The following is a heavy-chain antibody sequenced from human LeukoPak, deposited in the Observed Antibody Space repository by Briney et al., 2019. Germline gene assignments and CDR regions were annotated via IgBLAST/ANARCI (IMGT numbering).Heavy chain of an antibody. CDR2: IYYSGST. D-gene: IGHD5-18*01. Sequence: SETLSLTCTVSGGSISSYYWSWIRQPPGKGLEWIGYIYYSGSTNYNPSLKSRISISVDTSKNQFSLKLSSVTAADTAVYYCARDGGYSYGYYFDYWGQGTLVTVSS. J-gene: IGHJ4*02. V-gene: IGHV4-59*12. CDR3: ARDGGYSYGYYFDY. CDR1: GGSISSYY.